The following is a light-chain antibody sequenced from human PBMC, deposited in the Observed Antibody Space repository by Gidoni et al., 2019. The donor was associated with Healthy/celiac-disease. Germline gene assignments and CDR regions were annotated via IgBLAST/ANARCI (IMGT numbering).Light chain of an antibody. CDR1: QSISSY. CDR2: AAY. Sequence: DIQMTHSPSSLSASVGDRVTITCQASQSISSYLNCDQHKPEKAHKLLIYAAYSLQSGVPSRFSGSGSGTDLTLTISSLQHEDFATYYCQQSYSTPRTFGQGTKVEIK. CDR3: QQSYSTPRT. J-gene: IGKJ1*01. V-gene: IGKV1-39*01.